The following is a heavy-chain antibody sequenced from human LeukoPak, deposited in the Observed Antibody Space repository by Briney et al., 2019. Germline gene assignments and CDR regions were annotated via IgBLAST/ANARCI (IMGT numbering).Heavy chain of an antibody. CDR1: GFGLSGYW. CDR2: NNGDGSTT. J-gene: IGHJ5*02. V-gene: IGHV3-74*01. D-gene: IGHD5-24*01. Sequence: GGSLRLSCVASGFGLSGYWMYWVRQAPGKGLMYISRNNGDGSTTNYADVVKGRFTMSRDNVKNTLYLQMNSLRVEDTAVYYCARDPRDVGLAPWGQGTLVTVSS. CDR3: ARDPRDVGLAP.